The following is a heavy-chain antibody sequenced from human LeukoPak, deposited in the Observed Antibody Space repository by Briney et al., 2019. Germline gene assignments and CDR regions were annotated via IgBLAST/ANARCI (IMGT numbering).Heavy chain of an antibody. CDR2: ISGSGGST. CDR1: GFTFSNYA. J-gene: IGHJ4*02. Sequence: PGGSLRLSCAASGFTFSNYAMSWVRQAPGKGLEWVSSISGSGGSTYYADSVKGRFTISRDNSKNTLYLQVNSLRAEDTAIYYCAKAPGGRFDYWGQGTLVTVSS. V-gene: IGHV3-23*01. CDR3: AKAPGGRFDY. D-gene: IGHD1-26*01.